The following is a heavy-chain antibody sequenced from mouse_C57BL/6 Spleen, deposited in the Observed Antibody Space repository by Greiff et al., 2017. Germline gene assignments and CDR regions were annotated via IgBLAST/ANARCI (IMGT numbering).Heavy chain of an antibody. Sequence: EVQLQQSGPELVKPGASVKISCKASGYTFTDYYMNWVKQSHGKSLEWIGDINPNNGGTSYNQKFKGKATLTVDKSSSTAYMELRSLTSEDSAVYYCARTLANWDADFDYWGQGTTLTVSS. V-gene: IGHV1-26*01. D-gene: IGHD4-1*01. CDR1: GYTFTDYY. CDR2: INPNNGGT. J-gene: IGHJ2*01. CDR3: ARTLANWDADFDY.